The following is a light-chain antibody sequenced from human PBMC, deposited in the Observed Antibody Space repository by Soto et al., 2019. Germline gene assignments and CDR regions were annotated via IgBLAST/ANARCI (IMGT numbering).Light chain of an antibody. Sequence: NFMLTQPHSVSESPGKTLSISCTRSSGSIANNYVQWYQQRPGSAPTTVIYENNQRLSGVPDRFSGSNDGSSNSASLTISGLQTEDEADYYCQSYDSDFVVFGGGTQLTVL. V-gene: IGLV6-57*04. CDR2: ENN. J-gene: IGLJ2*01. CDR1: SGSIANNY. CDR3: QSYDSDFVV.